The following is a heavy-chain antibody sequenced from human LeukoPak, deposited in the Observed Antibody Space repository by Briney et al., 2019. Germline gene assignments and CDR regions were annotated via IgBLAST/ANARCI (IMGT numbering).Heavy chain of an antibody. CDR3: ARGARYSSGDY. J-gene: IGHJ4*02. V-gene: IGHV3-23*01. D-gene: IGHD6-19*01. Sequence: PGGSLRLSCAASGFTFSRYAMSWVRQSPGKGLEWVSAISGSGGNTYSADSVKGRCTISRDNSLQTLFLHMNSLRAEDTAVYYCARGARYSSGDYWGQGTLVTVSS. CDR2: ISGSGGNT. CDR1: GFTFSRYA.